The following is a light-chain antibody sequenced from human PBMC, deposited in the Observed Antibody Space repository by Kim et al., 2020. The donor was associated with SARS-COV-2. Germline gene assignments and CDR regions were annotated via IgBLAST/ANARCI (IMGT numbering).Light chain of an antibody. J-gene: IGKJ5*01. CDR2: DAS. V-gene: IGKV3-11*01. CDR3: QQRSSWPPT. Sequence: EIVLTQSPATLSLSPGERATLSCRASHSIGNSLAWYQQKPGQAPRLLIYDASNGATDIPARFSGSGSGTDFTLTISSLEPEDFAVYFCQQRSSWPPTFGQGTRLEI. CDR1: HSIGNS.